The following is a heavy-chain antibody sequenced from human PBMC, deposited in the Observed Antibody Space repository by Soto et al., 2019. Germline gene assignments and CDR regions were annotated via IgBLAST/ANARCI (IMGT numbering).Heavy chain of an antibody. CDR1: GCSISNYF. J-gene: IGHJ3*02. Sequence: QVQLQESGPGLVKPSETLALICTVSGCSISNYFWSWIRQPAGKGLEWIWRIYSSGNTVYNASLKSRVTMSIDMSKNQFSLKLSSMTAADTAVYYCVRDVESPGISGSWGAFDIWGQGTVVTVSS. D-gene: IGHD1-20*01. V-gene: IGHV4-4*07. CDR3: VRDVESPGISGSWGAFDI. CDR2: IYSSGNT.